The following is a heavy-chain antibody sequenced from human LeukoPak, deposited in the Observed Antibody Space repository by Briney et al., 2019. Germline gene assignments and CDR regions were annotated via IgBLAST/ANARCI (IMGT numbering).Heavy chain of an antibody. CDR1: GGSISSYY. D-gene: IGHD3-22*01. CDR3: ALSRGRYYDSSGPSWAFDI. J-gene: IGHJ3*02. CDR2: IYYSGST. Sequence: SETLSLTCTVSGGSISSYYWNWIRQPPGKGLEWIGFIYYSGSTNYNPSLKSRVTISVDTSKNQFSLKLSSVTAADTAVYYSALSRGRYYDSSGPSWAFDIWGQGTMVTVSS. V-gene: IGHV4-59*01.